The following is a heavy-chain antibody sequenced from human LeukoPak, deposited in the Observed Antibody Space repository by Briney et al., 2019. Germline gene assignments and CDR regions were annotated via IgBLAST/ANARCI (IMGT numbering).Heavy chain of an antibody. V-gene: IGHV3-53*01. CDR3: ARDGGYSYGRSDAFDI. CDR1: GFTVSSNY. D-gene: IGHD5-18*01. J-gene: IGHJ3*02. Sequence: GGSLRLSCAASGFTVSSNYMSWVRQAPGKGLEWVSVIYSGGSTYYADSVKGRFTISRDNSKNTLYLQMNSLRAEDTAVYYCARDGGYSYGRSDAFDIWGQGTMVTVSS. CDR2: IYSGGST.